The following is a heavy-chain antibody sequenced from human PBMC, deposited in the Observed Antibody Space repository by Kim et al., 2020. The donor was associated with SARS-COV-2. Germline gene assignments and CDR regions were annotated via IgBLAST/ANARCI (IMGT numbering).Heavy chain of an antibody. D-gene: IGHD1-7*01. Sequence: SVNGRFTSSRDNAKNPLYLQRNSRRAEDTAVYYCARGGQGITGTRKVTDYWGQGTLVTVSS. CDR3: ARGGQGITGTRKVTDY. J-gene: IGHJ4*02. V-gene: IGHV3-30*01.